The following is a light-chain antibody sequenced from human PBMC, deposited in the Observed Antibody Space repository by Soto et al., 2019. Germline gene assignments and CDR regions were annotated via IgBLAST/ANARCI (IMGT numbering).Light chain of an antibody. J-gene: IGKJ5*01. CDR3: QQRYTSIT. CDR2: TAS. CDR1: QSISSY. Sequence: DIQMTQSPSSLSASVGDRVTITCRASQSISSYLNWYQQKPGKAPKLLIYTASNLQSGVPSRFSGSGSGTDFTLAISSLQPEDFATYYCQQRYTSITFGQGTRLEIK. V-gene: IGKV1-39*01.